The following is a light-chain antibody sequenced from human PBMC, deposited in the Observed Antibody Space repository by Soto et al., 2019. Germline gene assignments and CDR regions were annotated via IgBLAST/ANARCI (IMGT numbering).Light chain of an antibody. J-gene: IGKJ5*01. Sequence: IQMTESPYNMYPSLRDGMTITFQASQNINNYLNWYQQKPGRAPKLLIYDASNLEAGVPSRFRGSGSGTDFTFTIIRLQPEDIATYYCQQYEHLPTFGQGTRLEIK. CDR1: QNINNY. CDR3: QQYEHLPT. CDR2: DAS. V-gene: IGKV1-33*01.